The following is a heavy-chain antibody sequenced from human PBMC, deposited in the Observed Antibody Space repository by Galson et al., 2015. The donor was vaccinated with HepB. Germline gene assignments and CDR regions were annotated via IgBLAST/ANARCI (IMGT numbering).Heavy chain of an antibody. CDR3: ARLPIAAAVYYYGMDV. J-gene: IGHJ6*02. CDR2: IYPGDSDT. V-gene: IGHV5-51*01. CDR1: GYSFTSYW. D-gene: IGHD6-13*01. Sequence: QSGAEVKKPGESLKISCKGSGYSFTSYWIGWVRQMPGKGLEWMGIIYPGDSDTRYSPSFQGQVTISADKSISTAYLQWSSLKASDTAMYYCARLPIAAAVYYYGMDVWGQGTTVTVSS.